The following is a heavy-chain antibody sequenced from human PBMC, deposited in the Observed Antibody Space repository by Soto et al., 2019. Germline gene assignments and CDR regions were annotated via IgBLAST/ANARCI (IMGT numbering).Heavy chain of an antibody. CDR2: LIPIYDAP. J-gene: IGHJ6*02. Sequence: SVKVSCKTSGFTFNVYGINWVRQAPGQGLEWMGGLIPIYDAPNYAQKFQDRVTITADKSTTTVYLELSSLTSEDTAVYFCARVRDPHLDHYGLDVWGQGTTVTSP. CDR3: ARVRDPHLDHYGLDV. CDR1: GFTFNVYG. V-gene: IGHV1-69*06.